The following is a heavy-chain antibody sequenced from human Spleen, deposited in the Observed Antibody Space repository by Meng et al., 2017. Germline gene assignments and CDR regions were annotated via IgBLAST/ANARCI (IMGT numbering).Heavy chain of an antibody. Sequence: GESLKISCTASGFILSDYYMTWIRQAPGKGLECVSYISSSGTFTYYADSVKGRFTISRDNSKNTLYLQMSSLRAEDTDVYYCAKGGGGSVGGGSGWNVFYYGMDVWGQGTMVTVSS. CDR3: AKGGGGSVGGGSGWNVFYYGMDV. J-gene: IGHJ6*02. D-gene: IGHD6-19*01. CDR2: ISSSGTFT. CDR1: GFILSDYY. V-gene: IGHV3-11*05.